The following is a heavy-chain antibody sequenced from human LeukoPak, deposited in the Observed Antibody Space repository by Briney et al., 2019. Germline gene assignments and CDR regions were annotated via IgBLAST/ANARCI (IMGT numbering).Heavy chain of an antibody. J-gene: IGHJ6*02. CDR1: GFTFSSYT. Sequence: GGSLRLSCAASGFTFSSYTMNWVRQAPGKGLEWVSSISSNSTYIDYADSMKGRFTISRDNAKNSLYLQMNSLRAEDTALYYCAKERRLAYCGGDCYSELYYYYGMDVWGQGTTVTVSS. CDR2: ISSNSTYI. CDR3: AKERRLAYCGGDCYSELYYYYGMDV. D-gene: IGHD2-21*02. V-gene: IGHV3-21*04.